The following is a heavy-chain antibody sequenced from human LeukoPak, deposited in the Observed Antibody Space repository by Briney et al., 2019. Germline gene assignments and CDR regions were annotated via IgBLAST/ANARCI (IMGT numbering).Heavy chain of an antibody. D-gene: IGHD1-26*01. CDR3: AADVPGGTYPLDY. CDR2: IKSKGDGETT. J-gene: IGHJ4*02. V-gene: IGHV3-15*01. Sequence: PGGSLRLSCAASGFSFNIAWMSWFRQAPGKGLEWVGRIKSKGDGETTNYAAPLKGRFAISRDDSENTLYLQLNSLEIEDTALYYCAADVPGGTYPLDYWGQGTLVTVSS. CDR1: GFSFNIAW.